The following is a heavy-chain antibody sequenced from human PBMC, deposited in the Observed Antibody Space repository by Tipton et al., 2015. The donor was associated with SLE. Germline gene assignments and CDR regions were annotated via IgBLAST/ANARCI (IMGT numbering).Heavy chain of an antibody. Sequence: SLRLSCAASGFTFSRYWMHWVRQAPGKGLVWVSRINSDGSSTNYADSVKGRFTISRDNSKNTIDLHMYSLRAEDTAVYFCARSPRPTDAFDIWGLGTMVTVSS. CDR2: INSDGSST. D-gene: IGHD6-6*01. V-gene: IGHV3-74*01. CDR3: ARSPRPTDAFDI. CDR1: GFTFSRYW. J-gene: IGHJ3*02.